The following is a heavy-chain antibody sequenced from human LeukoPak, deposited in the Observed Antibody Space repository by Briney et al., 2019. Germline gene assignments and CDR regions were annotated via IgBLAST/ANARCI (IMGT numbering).Heavy chain of an antibody. CDR1: GYTFTGYY. Sequence: ASVKVSCKASGYTFTGYYIHWVRQAPGQGLEWMGWINPNSGGTSSAQQFQGRVTMTRDTSITTAFMEVSRLRSDDTATYFYTRVQEGSTSHRFWGQGTLVTVSS. V-gene: IGHV1-2*02. D-gene: IGHD6-13*01. CDR2: INPNSGGT. J-gene: IGHJ4*02. CDR3: TRVQEGSTSHRF.